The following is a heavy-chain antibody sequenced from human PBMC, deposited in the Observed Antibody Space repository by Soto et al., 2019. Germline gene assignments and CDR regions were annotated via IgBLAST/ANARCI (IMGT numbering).Heavy chain of an antibody. D-gene: IGHD2-15*01. CDR3: AKSKMTGVVTDFAY. Sequence: GGSLRLSCAASRFTFSNYAMHWVRQAPGKGLEWVAVISYDGSNKYYADSVKGRFTISRDNSESTLYLQMNSLRAEDTAVYYCAKSKMTGVVTDFAYGGRGTLVTGSS. CDR1: RFTFSNYA. CDR2: ISYDGSNK. J-gene: IGHJ4*02. V-gene: IGHV3-30-3*02.